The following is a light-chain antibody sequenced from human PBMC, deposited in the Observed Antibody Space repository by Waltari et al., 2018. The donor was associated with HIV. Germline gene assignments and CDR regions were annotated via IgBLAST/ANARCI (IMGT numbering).Light chain of an antibody. J-gene: IGLJ2*01. V-gene: IGLV3-21*04. Sequence: SYVLTQTPSVSVAPGKTANLTCEGSDIGTRSVHWYRQKPGQAPVLVIYYDGERPSGIAERFSGSNSGNTATLTINRVGVGDEADYYCQVLDANTDVVFGTGTKLTVL. CDR1: DIGTRS. CDR2: YDG. CDR3: QVLDANTDVV.